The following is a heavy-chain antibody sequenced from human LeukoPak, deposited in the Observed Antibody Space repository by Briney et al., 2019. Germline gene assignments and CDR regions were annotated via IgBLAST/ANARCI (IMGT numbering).Heavy chain of an antibody. V-gene: IGHV4-59*08. CDR2: IYYSGST. J-gene: IGHJ4*02. D-gene: IGHD6-13*01. Sequence: SGTLSLTCTVSAGSISSYYWSWIRQPPGKGLEWIGYIYYSGSTNYNPSLKSRVTISVDTSKNQFSLKLSSVTAADTSVYYCPRQSAAAGDFDYWGQGTLVTISS. CDR3: PRQSAAAGDFDY. CDR1: AGSISSYY.